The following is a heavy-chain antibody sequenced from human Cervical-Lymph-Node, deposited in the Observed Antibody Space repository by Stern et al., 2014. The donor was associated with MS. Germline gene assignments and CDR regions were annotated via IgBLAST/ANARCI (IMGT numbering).Heavy chain of an antibody. D-gene: IGHD6-19*01. CDR1: GFTFDSHG. V-gene: IGHV3-30*18. CDR2: ISYDGSNR. Sequence: VQLVESGAGVVPPGRSLRLSCEASGFTFDSHGVHWVRQPPRTGLEWVAVISYDGSNRYYADSVKGRFTISRDSSKNTVHLQMNSLRADDTALYYCAKNTMGIAVAGLFDYWGQGILVTVSS. J-gene: IGHJ4*02. CDR3: AKNTMGIAVAGLFDY.